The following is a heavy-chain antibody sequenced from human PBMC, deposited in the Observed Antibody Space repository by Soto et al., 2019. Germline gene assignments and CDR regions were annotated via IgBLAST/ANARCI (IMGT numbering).Heavy chain of an antibody. V-gene: IGHV3-23*01. J-gene: IGHJ4*02. CDR2: ISGSGGST. CDR3: AKGNVYVGRHELPDFDY. D-gene: IGHD3-16*01. Sequence: GGSLRLSCAASGFTFSSYAMSWVRQAPGKGLEWVSAISGSGGSTYYADSVKGRFTISRDNSKNTLYLQMNSLRAEDTAVYYCAKGNVYVGRHELPDFDYWYQATLVTVSS. CDR1: GFTFSSYA.